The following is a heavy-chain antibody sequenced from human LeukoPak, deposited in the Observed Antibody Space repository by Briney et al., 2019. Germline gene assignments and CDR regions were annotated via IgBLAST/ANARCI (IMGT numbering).Heavy chain of an antibody. Sequence: KPSETLSLTCTVSGGSISTNYWSWIRQPAGKGLEWIGRIFASGSTNYNPSLKSRVTMSVDTSKNQFSLKLSSVTAADTAVYYCARDPAMFRGVITDWYFDLWGRGTLVTVSS. CDR2: IFASGST. D-gene: IGHD3-10*01. V-gene: IGHV4-4*07. J-gene: IGHJ2*01. CDR3: ARDPAMFRGVITDWYFDL. CDR1: GGSISTNY.